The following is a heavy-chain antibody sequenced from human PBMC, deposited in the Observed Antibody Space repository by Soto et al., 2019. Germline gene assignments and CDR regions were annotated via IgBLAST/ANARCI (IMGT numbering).Heavy chain of an antibody. CDR3: ARDHPWGFDY. Sequence: PGGSLRLSCAVSGFTFSTYSVNWVRQAPGKGLEWVAYIRTADNTIYYADSVKGRFTISIDYATNSLYLQMSSLRAEDTALYYCARDHPWGFDYWGQGTLVTVSS. V-gene: IGHV3-48*01. CDR1: GFTFSTYS. J-gene: IGHJ4*02. CDR2: IRTADNTI. D-gene: IGHD3-16*01.